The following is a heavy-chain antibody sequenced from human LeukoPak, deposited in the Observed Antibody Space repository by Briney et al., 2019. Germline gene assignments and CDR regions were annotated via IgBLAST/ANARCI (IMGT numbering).Heavy chain of an antibody. D-gene: IGHD3-10*01. J-gene: IGHJ4*02. V-gene: IGHV3-74*03. CDR2: INGDGSTT. CDR3: ARDYAGSPDY. CDR1: GFTFSTYW. Sequence: GGPLRLSCTASGFTFSTYWINWVRQSPGKGLVWVALINGDGSTTTHADSVRGRFTISRDNAKNTAYLQMNSLRDEDTAVYFCARDYAGSPDYWGQGTLVTVSA.